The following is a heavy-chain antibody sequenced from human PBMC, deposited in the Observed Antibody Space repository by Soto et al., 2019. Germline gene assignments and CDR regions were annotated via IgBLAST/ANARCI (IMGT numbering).Heavy chain of an antibody. V-gene: IGHV3-11*01. J-gene: IGHJ6*02. CDR1: VFTFSDPY. Sequence: GSLRLSCAASVFTFSDPYMSWIRRAPGKGREWSSYITFSGNTVYYADSLKGRFTISRDNAKNSLYLQMNRLRAEDTAVYYCARVSWREKYGMDVWGQGTTVTVSS. CDR2: ITFSGNTV. CDR3: ARVSWREKYGMDV.